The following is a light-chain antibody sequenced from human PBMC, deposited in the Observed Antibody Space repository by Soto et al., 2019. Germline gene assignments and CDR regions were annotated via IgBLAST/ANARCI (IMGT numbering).Light chain of an antibody. V-gene: IGLV2-11*01. CDR1: SSDVGGYNC. CDR3: CSCAGDYTSYG. Sequence: QSALTQPRSVSGSPGQSVTISCTGTSSDVGGYNCVSWYQQHPGKAPKLMIYDVTKRPSGVPDRFSGSKSGDTASLTISGLQADDEADYYCCSCAGDYTSYGFGTVTKV. J-gene: IGLJ1*01. CDR2: DVT.